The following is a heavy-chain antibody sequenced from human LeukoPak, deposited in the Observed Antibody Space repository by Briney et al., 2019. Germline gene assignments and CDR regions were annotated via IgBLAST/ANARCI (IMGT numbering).Heavy chain of an antibody. CDR2: ITSSSSST. CDR1: GFTFSSFS. Sequence: LAGGSLRLSCAASGFTFSSFSMNWVRQAPGKRLEWISYITSSSSSTYYADSVKGRFTISRDNAKNSLYLQMNSLRAEDTAVYYCARVIGSYGDSAYWGQGTLVTVSS. CDR3: ARVIGSYGDSAY. V-gene: IGHV3-48*04. D-gene: IGHD4-17*01. J-gene: IGHJ4*02.